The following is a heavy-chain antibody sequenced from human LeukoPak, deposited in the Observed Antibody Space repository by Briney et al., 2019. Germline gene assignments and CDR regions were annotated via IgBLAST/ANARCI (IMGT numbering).Heavy chain of an antibody. Sequence: GESLTLSCTVSGFIFSNFGVNWVRQAPGKGLEWVSCMDRHSDIYYAESVKRRFTISRDNARNSLYLQMNSLTVEDSGVYYCVVDPTTNRYHYFQYWGEGALVTVSS. CDR1: GFIFSNFG. D-gene: IGHD1-14*01. V-gene: IGHV3-69-1*01. CDR2: MDRHSDI. CDR3: VVDPTTNRYHYFQY. J-gene: IGHJ4*02.